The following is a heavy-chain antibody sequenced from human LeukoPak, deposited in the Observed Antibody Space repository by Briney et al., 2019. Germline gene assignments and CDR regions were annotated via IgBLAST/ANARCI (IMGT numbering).Heavy chain of an antibody. CDR3: ARACSSTSCYRAFDI. Sequence: PSQTLSLTCTVSGGSISSGGYYWSWIRQPPGKGLEWIGYIYHSGSTYYNPSLKSRVTISVDRSKNQFSLKLSSVTAADTAVYYCARACSSTSCYRAFDIWGQGTMVTVSS. CDR1: GGSISSGGYY. V-gene: IGHV4-30-2*01. D-gene: IGHD2-2*02. J-gene: IGHJ3*02. CDR2: IYHSGST.